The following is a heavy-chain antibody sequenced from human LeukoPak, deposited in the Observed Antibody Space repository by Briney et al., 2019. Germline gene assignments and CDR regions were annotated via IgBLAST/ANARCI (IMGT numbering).Heavy chain of an antibody. D-gene: IGHD6-6*01. CDR3: ARHRAYSSSSPFDY. CDR2: IYYTGST. Sequence: SETLPRTCSVSGGSISSLYWSWIRQPPGKGLEWIGYIYYTGSTNYNPSLKSRVTMFVDMSKNQFSLRLSSVTAADTAVYYCARHRAYSSSSPFDYWGQGPLVTVSS. V-gene: IGHV4-59*08. CDR1: GGSISSLY. J-gene: IGHJ4*02.